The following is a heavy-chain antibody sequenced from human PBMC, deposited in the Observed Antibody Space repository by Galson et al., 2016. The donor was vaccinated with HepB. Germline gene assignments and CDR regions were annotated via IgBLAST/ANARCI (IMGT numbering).Heavy chain of an antibody. CDR2: INPGGGTT. CDR3: ARGNSYDNSDRLDY. D-gene: IGHD3-22*01. Sequence: SVKVSCKASGYPFTSYYLHWVRQAPGQGLEWMGIINPGGGTTSFAQRFQGRVTMARDTSTKTVYMVLSSLRSDDSAVYYCARGNSYDNSDRLDYWGQGALVTVSS. CDR1: GYPFTSYY. J-gene: IGHJ4*02. V-gene: IGHV1-46*01.